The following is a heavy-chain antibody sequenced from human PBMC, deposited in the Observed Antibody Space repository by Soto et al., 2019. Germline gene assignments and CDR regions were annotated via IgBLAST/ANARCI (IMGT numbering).Heavy chain of an antibody. Sequence: EVQVLESGGGLVQPGGSLRLSCEASGITFGNYMMTWIRQAPGKGLEWVSTITAGGDGTYYADSVKGRFTMSRETSKNTLYLQMTSLRAEDTAVYYCAPHVYCSGGSCQYDALAIRGQGTMVTVSS. D-gene: IGHD2-15*01. CDR1: GITFGNYM. CDR2: ITAGGDGT. J-gene: IGHJ3*02. V-gene: IGHV3-23*01. CDR3: APHVYCSGGSCQYDALAI.